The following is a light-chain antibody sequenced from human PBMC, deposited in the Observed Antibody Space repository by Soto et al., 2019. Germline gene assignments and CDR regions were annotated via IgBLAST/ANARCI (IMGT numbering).Light chain of an antibody. CDR2: GAS. J-gene: IGKJ4*01. CDR3: QQYNNWPLLT. CDR1: QSVNNN. Sequence: EIIETQSPATLSVSPGERATLSCRASQSVNNNLAWYQQEPGQAPRLLIYGASTRATGIPARFGGSGYGTEFTLTISSLQSEDFAIYYCQQYNNWPLLTFGGGTKVEIK. V-gene: IGKV3-15*01.